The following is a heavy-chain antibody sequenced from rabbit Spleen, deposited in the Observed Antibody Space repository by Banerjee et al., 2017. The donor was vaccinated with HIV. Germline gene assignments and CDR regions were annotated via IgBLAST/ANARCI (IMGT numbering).Heavy chain of an antibody. CDR3: ARGSATMTMVITGYYFNL. CDR2: IDAGSSGFT. J-gene: IGHJ4*01. CDR1: GVSFSGDSY. Sequence: QEQLKESGGGLVQPGGSLKLSCIASGVSFSGDSYMCWVRQAPGKGLEWIACIDAGSSGFTYSASWAQGRFTISRTSSTTVTLQVTSLTAADTATYFCARGSATMTMVITGYYFNLWGQGTLVTVS. V-gene: IGHV1S45*01. D-gene: IGHD2-1*01.